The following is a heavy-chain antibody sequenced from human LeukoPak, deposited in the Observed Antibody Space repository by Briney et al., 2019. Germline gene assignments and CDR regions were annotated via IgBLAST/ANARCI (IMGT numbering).Heavy chain of an antibody. Sequence: PVQSLRLSSAASGFTLRSYNMTRVRQAPGKGLKGVSSISSSSSYIYYADSVKGRFTISRDNTKNSLYLQMNSPVTAAKAAVYYGTRLRDSSSSFLYWGQGTLVTVSS. D-gene: IGHD6-6*01. CDR2: ISSSSSYI. J-gene: IGHJ4*02. V-gene: IGHV3-21*04. CDR3: GTRLRDSSSSFLY. CDR1: GFTLRSYN.